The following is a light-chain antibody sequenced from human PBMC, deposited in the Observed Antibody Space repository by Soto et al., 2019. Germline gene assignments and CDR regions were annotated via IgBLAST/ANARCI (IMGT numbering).Light chain of an antibody. CDR1: QSVSSK. Sequence: EKLMNQSAATVSVPQGESAPPSYRARQSVSSKLAWYQQKPGQAPRLLIYGVSTRATGIPARFSGSGSGTDFTLTITGLQAEDFALYYCQQYRSWPYTFCQGTRLEIK. CDR3: QQYRSWPYT. J-gene: IGKJ5*01. V-gene: IGKV3-15*01. CDR2: GVS.